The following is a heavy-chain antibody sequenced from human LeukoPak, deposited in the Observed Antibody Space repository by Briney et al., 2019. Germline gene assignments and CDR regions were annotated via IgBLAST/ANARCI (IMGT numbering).Heavy chain of an antibody. CDR1: GGSFSGYY. V-gene: IGHV4-34*01. CDR3: ARGSVFRITMVRGGPGRAFDI. Sequence: PSETLSLTCAVYGGSFSGYYWSWIRQPPGKGLEWIGEINHSGSTNYNPSLKSRVTISVDTSKNQFSLKRSCVTAADTAVYYCARGSVFRITMVRGGPGRAFDIGGQGTMVTVSS. CDR2: INHSGST. D-gene: IGHD3-10*01. J-gene: IGHJ3*02.